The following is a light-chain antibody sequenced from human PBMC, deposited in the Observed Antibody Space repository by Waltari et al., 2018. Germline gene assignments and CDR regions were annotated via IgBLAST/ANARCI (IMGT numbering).Light chain of an antibody. Sequence: QSVLTQPPSASAAPGQRVTISCSGGRSNVGTNYVSWYRQLPGTAPQLLIFEDSERPSGIPGRFSGSKSGTSATLDITGLQSGDEADYYCGTWDSSLSGAVFGGGTHLTVL. CDR3: GTWDSSLSGAV. CDR1: RSNVGTNY. V-gene: IGLV1-51*02. CDR2: EDS. J-gene: IGLJ7*01.